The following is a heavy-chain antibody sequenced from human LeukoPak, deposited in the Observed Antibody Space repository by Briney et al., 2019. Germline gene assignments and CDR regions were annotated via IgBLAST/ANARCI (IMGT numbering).Heavy chain of an antibody. CDR2: INWNGGST. Sequence: GGSLRLSCAASGFTFDDYGMSWVRQVPGKGLEWVSGINWNGGSTGNADSVKGRFTISRDNAKNSLYLQMNSLRGEDTALYYCARVARGDYYYYYMDVWGKGTTVTVSS. D-gene: IGHD3-10*01. V-gene: IGHV3-20*04. CDR1: GFTFDDYG. CDR3: ARVARGDYYYYYMDV. J-gene: IGHJ6*03.